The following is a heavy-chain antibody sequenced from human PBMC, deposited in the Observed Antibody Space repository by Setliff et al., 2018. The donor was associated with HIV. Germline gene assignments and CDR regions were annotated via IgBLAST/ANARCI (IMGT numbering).Heavy chain of an antibody. D-gene: IGHD3-22*01. CDR2: INPNSGGT. Sequence: ASVKVSCKASGYTFTTYGISWVRQAPGHGLEWMGWINPNSGGTNYAQKFQGWVTMTRDTSTSTVYMELSSLRSEDTAVYSCARGFDRDSSGYRLFFDYWGQGALVTVSS. CDR3: ARGFDRDSSGYRLFFDY. J-gene: IGHJ4*02. V-gene: IGHV1-2*04. CDR1: GYTFTTYG.